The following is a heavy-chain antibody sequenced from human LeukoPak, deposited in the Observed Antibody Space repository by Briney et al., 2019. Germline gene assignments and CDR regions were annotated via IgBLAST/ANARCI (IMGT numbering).Heavy chain of an antibody. D-gene: IGHD3-10*01. V-gene: IGHV1-18*01. CDR3: ARDFRCYGSRRYTLGY. J-gene: IGHJ4*02. Sequence: WASVKVSCKASGYTFTNFGISWVRQAPGQGLEWMGWISAYNGNTNYAQKLQGRVTMTTDTSTSTAYMELRSLRSDDTAVYYCARDFRCYGSRRYTLGYWGQGTLVTVSS. CDR1: GYTFTNFG. CDR2: ISAYNGNT.